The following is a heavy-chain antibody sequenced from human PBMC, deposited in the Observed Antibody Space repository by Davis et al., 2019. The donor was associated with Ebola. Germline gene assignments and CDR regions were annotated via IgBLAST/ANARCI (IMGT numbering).Heavy chain of an antibody. J-gene: IGHJ4*02. CDR3: AHLGPQRYCSGGGCHGYLDY. V-gene: IGHV1-69*13. CDR1: GGIFTNYA. D-gene: IGHD2-15*01. CDR2: IIPVFRTA. Sequence: AASVKVSCKVSGGIFTNYALSWVRQAPGQGLEWMGGIIPVFRTANYAQKFQGRVTITADESTRTAYMELSGLRSDDTTVYYCAHLGPQRYCSGGGCHGYLDYWGQGTLVIVS.